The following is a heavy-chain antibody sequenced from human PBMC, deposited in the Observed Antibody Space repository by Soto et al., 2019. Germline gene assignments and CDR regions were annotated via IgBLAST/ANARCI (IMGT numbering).Heavy chain of an antibody. CDR2: INPSGGGT. J-gene: IGHJ4*02. Sequence: GASVKVSWKASGYIFTNYYIHWVRQAPGQGLELMGIINPSGGGTSYTQKFQVSLTMTVDTSTSTVYMELRSLRSEDTAIYYCASGSGRQGYSPPQDWGPGTLVTVSS. CDR1: GYIFTNYY. CDR3: ASGSGRQGYSPPQD. D-gene: IGHD2-15*01. V-gene: IGHV1-46*01.